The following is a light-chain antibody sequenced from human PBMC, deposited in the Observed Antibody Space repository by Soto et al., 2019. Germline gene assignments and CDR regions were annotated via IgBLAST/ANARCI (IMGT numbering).Light chain of an antibody. CDR3: CSYAGSSTLL. CDR2: EVS. Sequence: QSALTQPASVSGSPGQSITFACTGSNNDVGTYSLVSWYQHHPGKAPKLLIYEVSKRPSGVSNRFSGSKSGNTAFLTISGFQAEDEANYFCCSYAGSSTLLFGGGTKLTVL. J-gene: IGLJ2*01. CDR1: NNDVGTYSL. V-gene: IGLV2-23*02.